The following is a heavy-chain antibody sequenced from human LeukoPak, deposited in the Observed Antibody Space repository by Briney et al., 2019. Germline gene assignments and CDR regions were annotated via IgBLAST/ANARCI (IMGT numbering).Heavy chain of an antibody. CDR3: ARQGRGIQLWFFDY. D-gene: IGHD5-18*01. V-gene: IGHV4-59*08. CDR2: IYYSGST. J-gene: IGHJ4*02. Sequence: ASETLSLTCTASGGSISSYYWSWIRQPPGKGLEWIGYIYYSGSTNYNPSLKSRVTISVDTSKNQFSLKLSSVTAADTAVYYCARQGRGIQLWFFDYWGQGTLVTVSS. CDR1: GGSISSYY.